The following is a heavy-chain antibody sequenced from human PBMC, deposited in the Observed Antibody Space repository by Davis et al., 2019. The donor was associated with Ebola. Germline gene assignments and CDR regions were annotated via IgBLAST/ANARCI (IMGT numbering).Heavy chain of an antibody. CDR3: ATLVHNSSGP. V-gene: IGHV5-51*01. CDR2: INPADSDT. J-gene: IGHJ4*02. D-gene: IGHD6-19*01. CDR1: GFTFTNYW. Sequence: GESLKISCKGSGFTFTNYWVGWVRQLAGKGPEWMGIINPADSDTRYSPSFQGQVSISADKSISTAYLQWSSLKASDTAMYYCATLVHNSSGPWGQGTLVTVSP.